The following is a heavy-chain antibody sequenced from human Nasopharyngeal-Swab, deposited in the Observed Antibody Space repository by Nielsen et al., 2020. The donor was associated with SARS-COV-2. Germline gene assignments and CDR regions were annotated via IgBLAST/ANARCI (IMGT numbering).Heavy chain of an antibody. CDR1: GGSISSYY. CDR3: ARDQSRAGTWYYFDY. CDR2: IYYSGST. Sequence: SETLPLTCTVSGGSISSYYWGWIRQPPGKGLEWIGYIYYSGSTNYNPSLKSRVTISVDTSKNQFSLKLSSVTAADTALYYCARDQSRAGTWYYFDYWGQGTLVTVSS. J-gene: IGHJ4*02. D-gene: IGHD1-1*01. V-gene: IGHV4-59*01.